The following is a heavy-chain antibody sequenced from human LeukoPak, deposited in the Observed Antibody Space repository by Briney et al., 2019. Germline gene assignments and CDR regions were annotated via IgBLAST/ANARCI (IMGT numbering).Heavy chain of an antibody. J-gene: IGHJ6*02. CDR3: ARGLGSGWAYYYGMDV. V-gene: IGHV1-8*01. CDR1: GYTFTSYD. Sequence: ASVKVSCKASGYTFTSYDINWVRQATGQGLEWMGWMNPNSGNTGYAQKFQGRVTMTRNTSIGTAYMELSSLRSEDTAVYYCARGLGSGWAYYYGMDVWGQGTTVTVSS. CDR2: MNPNSGNT. D-gene: IGHD6-19*01.